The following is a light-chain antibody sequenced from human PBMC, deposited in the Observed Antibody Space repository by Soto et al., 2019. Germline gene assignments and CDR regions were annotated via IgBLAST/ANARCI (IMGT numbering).Light chain of an antibody. J-gene: IGLJ3*02. CDR3: QSSDTSLSVV. Sequence: QSVLTQPPSVSGAPGQRVTISCTGSSSNIGAGYDVHWYQQLPGTAPKLLMYANSNRPSGVPDRFSGSKSGTSASLAITGLQAEDEADYYSQSSDTSLSVVFGGGTKLTVL. V-gene: IGLV1-40*01. CDR2: ANS. CDR1: SSNIGAGYD.